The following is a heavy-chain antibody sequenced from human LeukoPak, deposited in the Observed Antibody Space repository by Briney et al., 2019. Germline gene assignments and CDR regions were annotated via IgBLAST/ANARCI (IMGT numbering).Heavy chain of an antibody. V-gene: IGHV3-7*01. D-gene: IGHD2-2*01. J-gene: IGHJ4*02. CDR3: ARVFPAMFDY. CDR2: INLDGSDK. CDR1: GFTFSTYW. Sequence: PGGSLRLSCAASGFTFSTYWVTWVRQAPGKGLEWVANINLDGSDKYYVDSVKGRFTISRDNAKNSLYLQMNSLRAEDTAVYYCARVFPAMFDYWGQGTLVTVSS.